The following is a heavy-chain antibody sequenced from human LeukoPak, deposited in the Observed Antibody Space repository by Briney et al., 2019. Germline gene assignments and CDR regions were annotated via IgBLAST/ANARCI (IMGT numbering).Heavy chain of an antibody. CDR1: GGSISSSSYY. Sequence: SETLSLTCTVSGGSISSSSYYWGWIRQPPGKGLEWIGSIYYSGSTYYNPSLKRRVTISVDTSKNQFSLKLSSVTAADTAVYYCARDSPWWNDDWFDPWGQGTLVTVSS. CDR3: ARDSPWWNDDWFDP. D-gene: IGHD1-1*01. CDR2: IYYSGST. V-gene: IGHV4-39*07. J-gene: IGHJ5*02.